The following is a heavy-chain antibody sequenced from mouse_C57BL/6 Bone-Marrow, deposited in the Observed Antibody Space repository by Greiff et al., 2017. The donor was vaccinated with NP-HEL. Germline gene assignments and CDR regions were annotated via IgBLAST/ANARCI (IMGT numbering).Heavy chain of an antibody. CDR1: GYTFTSYW. J-gene: IGHJ1*03. V-gene: IGHV1-50*01. D-gene: IGHD1-1*01. CDR3: ALYYGRYWYFDV. CDR2: IDPSDSYT. Sequence: QVQLQQPGAELVKPGASVKLSCKASGYTFTSYWMQWVKQRPGQGLEWIGEIDPSDSYTNYNQKFKGKATLTVDTSSSTAYMQLSSLTSEDSAVYYCALYYGRYWYFDVWGTGTTVTGSS.